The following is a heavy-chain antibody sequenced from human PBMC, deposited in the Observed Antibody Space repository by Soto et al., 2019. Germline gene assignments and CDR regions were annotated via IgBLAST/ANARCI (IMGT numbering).Heavy chain of an antibody. CDR2: IYYSGST. J-gene: IGHJ6*02. CDR1: GGSISSGDYY. CDR3: ARALAVAGNYYYGMDV. Sequence: PSETLSLTCTVSGGSISSGDYYWSWIRQPPGKGLEWIGYIYYSGSTYYNPSLKSRVTISVDRSKNQFSLKLSSVTAADTAVYYCARALAVAGNYYYGMDVWGQGTTVTVSS. V-gene: IGHV4-30-4*01. D-gene: IGHD6-19*01.